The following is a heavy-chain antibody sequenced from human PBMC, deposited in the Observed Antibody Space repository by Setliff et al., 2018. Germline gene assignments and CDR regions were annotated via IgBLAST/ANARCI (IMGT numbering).Heavy chain of an antibody. J-gene: IGHJ4*02. CDR3: ATLPVGDLLFDN. Sequence: TLSLTCTVSGGSISGASIRSYYWSWIRQPPGKGLEFIGYVYYSGTTNYDPSLKSRVTISGDTSKNQVSLRLSSVTAADTAVYYCATLPVGDLLFDNWGQGTLVTVSS. V-gene: IGHV4-61*01. D-gene: IGHD3-16*01. CDR1: GGSISGASIRSYY. CDR2: VYYSGTT.